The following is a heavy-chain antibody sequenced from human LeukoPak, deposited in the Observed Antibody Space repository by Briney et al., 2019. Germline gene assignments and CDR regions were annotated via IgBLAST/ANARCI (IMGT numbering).Heavy chain of an antibody. J-gene: IGHJ5*02. Sequence: GGSLRLSCAASGFTFSSYGMHWVRQAPGKGLEWVSAISGSGGSTYYADSVKGRFTISRDNSKHTLYLQMNSLRAEDTGVYYCGYYDFWSGYYWFDAWGQGTLVTVSS. CDR3: GYYDFWSGYYWFDA. D-gene: IGHD3-3*01. V-gene: IGHV3-23*01. CDR1: GFTFSSYG. CDR2: ISGSGGST.